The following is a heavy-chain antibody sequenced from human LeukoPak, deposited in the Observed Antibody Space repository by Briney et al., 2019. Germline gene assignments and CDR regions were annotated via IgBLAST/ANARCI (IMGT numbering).Heavy chain of an antibody. CDR2: IYTSGST. CDR1: GGSISSYY. Sequence: SETLSLTCTVSGGSISSYYWSWIRQPAGKGLEWIGRIYTSGSTNYNPSLKSRVTMSVDTSKNQFSLKLSSVTAADAAVYYCARVGRIAAALDYWGQGTLVTVSS. CDR3: ARVGRIAAALDY. D-gene: IGHD6-13*01. V-gene: IGHV4-4*07. J-gene: IGHJ4*02.